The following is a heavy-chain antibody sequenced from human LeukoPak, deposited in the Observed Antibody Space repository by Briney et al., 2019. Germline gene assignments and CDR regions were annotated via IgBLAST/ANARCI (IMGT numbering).Heavy chain of an antibody. V-gene: IGHV3-7*01. CDR3: ASLYCSSISCGAFDI. D-gene: IGHD2-2*01. CDR2: IKEDGSHE. Sequence: GGSLRLSCAASGFTFSSYWKNWVRQAPGKGLEWVANIKEDGSHENYVDSVKGRFTISRDNAKNSLYLQMNSLRAEDTAVYYCASLYCSSISCGAFDIWGQGTMVTVSS. J-gene: IGHJ3*02. CDR1: GFTFSSYW.